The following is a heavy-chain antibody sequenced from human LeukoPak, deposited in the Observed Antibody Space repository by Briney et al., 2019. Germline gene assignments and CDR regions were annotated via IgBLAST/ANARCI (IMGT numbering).Heavy chain of an antibody. CDR3: ARGFRGASFDD. J-gene: IGHJ4*02. CDR2: ILFSGST. V-gene: IGHV4-59*01. CDR1: GGSLSGYY. Sequence: SETLSLTCAVYGGSLSGYYWSSIRPSPREGLGWIGDILFSGSTNYNPSLMSRVTISLDVSKNQFSLRLSSVTAADTAVYYCARGFRGASFDDWGQGTLVTVSS. D-gene: IGHD1-26*01.